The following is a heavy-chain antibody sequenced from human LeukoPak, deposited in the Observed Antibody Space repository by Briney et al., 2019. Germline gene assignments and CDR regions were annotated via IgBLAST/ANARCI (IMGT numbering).Heavy chain of an antibody. Sequence: QPGGSLRLSCAASGFTLSNYWMHWVRQAPGKGLVWVSRISDADGSITNYGDSVRGRFTISRDTAKNTLYLQMNSLGAEDTAVYYCARDLSGYSDYWGQGTLVTVSS. CDR2: ISDADGSIT. V-gene: IGHV3-74*01. CDR1: GFTLSNYW. D-gene: IGHD2-15*01. J-gene: IGHJ4*02. CDR3: ARDLSGYSDY.